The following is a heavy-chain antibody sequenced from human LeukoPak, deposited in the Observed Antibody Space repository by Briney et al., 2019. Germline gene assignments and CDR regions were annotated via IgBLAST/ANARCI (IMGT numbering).Heavy chain of an antibody. CDR2: ISWNSGSI. V-gene: IGHV3-9*01. CDR1: GFTFDDYA. J-gene: IGHJ1*01. Sequence: PGRSLRLSCAASGFTFDDYAMHWVRQAPGKGLEWVSGISWNSGSIGYADSVKGRFTISRDNAKNSLYLQMNSLRAEDTAVYYCASHSSGWTEYFQHWGQGTLVTVSS. D-gene: IGHD6-19*01. CDR3: ASHSSGWTEYFQH.